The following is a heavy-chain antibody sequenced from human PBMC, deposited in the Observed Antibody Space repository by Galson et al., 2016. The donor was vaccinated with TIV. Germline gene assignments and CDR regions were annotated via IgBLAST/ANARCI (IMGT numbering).Heavy chain of an antibody. CDR1: GFTFGSYS. J-gene: IGHJ4*02. V-gene: IGHV3-21*01. CDR2: ISGSSSDT. Sequence: SLRLSCAASGFTFGSYSMNWVRQAPGRGLEWVSFISGSSSDTYYVDSVKGRFTVSRDNAKNSLYLQMNSLRAEDTAVYYCARVRGSYAFEYWGQGTPVTVSS. CDR3: ARVRGSYAFEY. D-gene: IGHD1-26*01.